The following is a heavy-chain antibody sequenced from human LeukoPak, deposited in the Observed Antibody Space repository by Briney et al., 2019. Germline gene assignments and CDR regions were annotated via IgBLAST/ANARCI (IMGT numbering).Heavy chain of an antibody. CDR1: GYTFTSYD. V-gene: IGHV1-8*01. CDR3: ARVLKGYCSGGSCYVLGY. Sequence: ASVKVSCKASGYTFTSYDINWVRQATGQGLEWMGWMNPNSGNTGYAQKFQGRVTRARNTSISTAYMELSSLRSEDTAVYYCARVLKGYCSGGSCYVLGYWGQGTLVTVSS. J-gene: IGHJ4*02. CDR2: MNPNSGNT. D-gene: IGHD2-15*01.